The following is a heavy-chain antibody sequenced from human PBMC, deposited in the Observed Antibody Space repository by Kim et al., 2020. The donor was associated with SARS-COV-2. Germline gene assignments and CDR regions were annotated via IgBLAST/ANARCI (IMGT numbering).Heavy chain of an antibody. CDR3: LGSSGWYFDY. D-gene: IGHD6-19*01. J-gene: IGHJ4*02. CDR1: GGSISSSNW. Sequence: SETLSLTCAVSGGSISSSNWWSWVRQPTGKGLECIGEIYHSGSTNYNPSLKSRVTISVDKSKNQSSLKLCSVTAAETAVYYCLGSSGWYFDYWGQGTLVTVSS. CDR2: IYHSGST. V-gene: IGHV4-4*02.